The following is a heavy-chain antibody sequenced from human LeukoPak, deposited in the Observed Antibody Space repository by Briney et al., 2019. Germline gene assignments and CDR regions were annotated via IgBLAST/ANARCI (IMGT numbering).Heavy chain of an antibody. Sequence: GGSLRLSCAASGFTFSSYGMHWVRQAPGKGLEWVAVIWYDGSNKYYADSVKGRFTISRDNSKNTLSLQMNNLRAEDTAVYYCARELNVDTPMAFDYWGQGTLVTVSS. J-gene: IGHJ4*02. CDR3: ARELNVDTPMAFDY. CDR2: IWYDGSNK. V-gene: IGHV3-33*08. D-gene: IGHD5-18*01. CDR1: GFTFSSYG.